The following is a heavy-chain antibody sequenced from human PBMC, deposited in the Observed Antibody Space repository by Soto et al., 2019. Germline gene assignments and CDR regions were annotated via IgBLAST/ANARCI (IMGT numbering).Heavy chain of an antibody. V-gene: IGHV3-23*01. CDR3: AKVYYCRTTSCYPHDY. D-gene: IGHD2-2*01. CDR2: ITGSGGST. Sequence: EVHLLESGGGLVQPGGSLRLSCAASGFTFSNYDMNWVRQAPGKGLEWVSAITGSGGSTYDADSVKGRFTISRDNSKNMLYLQMNSLRAEDTAVYFCAKVYYCRTTSCYPHDYGGQGTLVTVSS. J-gene: IGHJ4*02. CDR1: GFTFSNYD.